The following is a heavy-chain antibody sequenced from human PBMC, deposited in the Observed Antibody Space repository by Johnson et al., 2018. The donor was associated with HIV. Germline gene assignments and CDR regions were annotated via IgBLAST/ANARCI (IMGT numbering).Heavy chain of an antibody. Sequence: EVQLVESGGGVVQPGRSLRLSCAASGFTFDDFGMTWVRQAPGKGLEWVSGITWNGGSTGSADSVQGRFTISRDNSKNTLYLQMNSLRAEDTAVYYCAKDPQADYAFDIWGQGTMVTVSS. V-gene: IGHV3-20*04. CDR1: GFTFDDFG. J-gene: IGHJ3*02. CDR3: AKDPQADYAFDI. CDR2: ITWNGGST.